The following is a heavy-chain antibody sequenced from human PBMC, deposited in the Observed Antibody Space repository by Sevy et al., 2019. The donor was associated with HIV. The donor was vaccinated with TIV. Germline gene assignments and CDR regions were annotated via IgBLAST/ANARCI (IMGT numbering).Heavy chain of an antibody. V-gene: IGHV3-33*06. J-gene: IGHJ4*01. CDR3: AKDLSGALGSGEVWFGELLPEFDY. Sequence: GGSLRLSCAASGFTFSSYGMHWVRQAPGKGLEWVAVIWYDGSNKYYADSVKGRFTISRDNSKNTLYLQMNSLRAEDTAVYYCAKDLSGALGSGEVWFGELLPEFDYWGHGTLVTVSS. D-gene: IGHD3-10*01. CDR1: GFTFSSYG. CDR2: IWYDGSNK.